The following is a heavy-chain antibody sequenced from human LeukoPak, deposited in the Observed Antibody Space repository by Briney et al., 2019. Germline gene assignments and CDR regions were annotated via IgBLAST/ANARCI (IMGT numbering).Heavy chain of an antibody. J-gene: IGHJ4*02. CDR3: AKDTSPYGLPYFDY. V-gene: IGHV3-23*01. CDR1: GFTLSSYA. Sequence: PGGSLRLSCAASGFTLSSYAMSWVRQAPGKGLEWVSAISGSGGSTYYADSVKGRFTISRDNSKNTLYLQMNSLRAEDTAVYYCAKDTSPYGLPYFDYWGQGTLVTVSS. CDR2: ISGSGGST. D-gene: IGHD3-10*01.